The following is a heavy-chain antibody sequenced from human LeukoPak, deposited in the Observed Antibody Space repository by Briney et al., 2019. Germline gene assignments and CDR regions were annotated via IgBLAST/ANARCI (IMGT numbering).Heavy chain of an antibody. CDR1: GGSISSGGYY. CDR3: ARDRGPVDTAMVS. Sequence: SQTLSLTCTVSGGSISSGGYYWSWIRQHPGKGLEWIGYIYYSGGTYYNPSLKSRVTISVDTSKNQFSLKLSSVTAADTAVYYCARDRGPVDTAMVSWGQGTLVTVSS. J-gene: IGHJ4*02. V-gene: IGHV4-31*03. CDR2: IYYSGGT. D-gene: IGHD5-18*01.